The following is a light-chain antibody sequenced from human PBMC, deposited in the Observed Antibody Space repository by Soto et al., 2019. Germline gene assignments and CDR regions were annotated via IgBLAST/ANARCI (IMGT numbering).Light chain of an antibody. CDR1: SSDVGDYNY. V-gene: IGLV2-14*01. CDR2: EVS. J-gene: IGLJ2*01. Sequence: QSALTQPASVSGSPGQSITISCTGTSSDVGDYNYVSWYQQHPDKAPKLMIYEVSNRPSGVSSRFSGSKSGNTASLTISGLQAEDEADYYCSSYTSSGTVVFSGGTKLTVL. CDR3: SSYTSSGTVV.